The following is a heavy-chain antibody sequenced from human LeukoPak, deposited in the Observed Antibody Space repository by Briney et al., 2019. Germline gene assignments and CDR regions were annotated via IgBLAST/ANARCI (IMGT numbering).Heavy chain of an antibody. CDR1: RFTFSSYT. CDR3: ARYGSGSYLFDY. D-gene: IGHD3-10*01. Sequence: GGSLRLSCAASRFTFSSYTMHWVRQAPGKGLEWVAVISYDGSNKYYADSVKGRFTISRDNSKNTLYLQMNSLRAEDTAVYYCARYGSGSYLFDYWGQGTLVTVSS. CDR2: ISYDGSNK. V-gene: IGHV3-30*04. J-gene: IGHJ4*02.